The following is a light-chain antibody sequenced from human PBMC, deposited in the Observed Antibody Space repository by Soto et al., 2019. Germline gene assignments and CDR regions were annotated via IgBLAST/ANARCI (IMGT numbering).Light chain of an antibody. J-gene: IGKJ4*01. CDR3: QQYNNWPLT. V-gene: IGKV3D-15*01. Sequence: ILLTLSPASLSSFPGARVTLSCRASQAVNTRLAWYQHKPGQAPRLLIYLTSNRAAGIPARFSGSGSGTEFTLTISSLQSEDFAVYYCQQYNNWPLTFGGGTKVDIK. CDR1: QAVNTR. CDR2: LTS.